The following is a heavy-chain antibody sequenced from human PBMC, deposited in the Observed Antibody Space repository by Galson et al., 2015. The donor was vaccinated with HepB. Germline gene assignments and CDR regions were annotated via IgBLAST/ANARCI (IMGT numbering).Heavy chain of an antibody. V-gene: IGHV4-4*07. CDR1: GGSISSYY. J-gene: IGHJ3*02. Sequence: LSLTCTVSGGSISSYYWSWIRQPAGKGLEWIGRIYTSGSTNYNPSLKSRVTMSVDTSKNQFSLKLSSVTAADTAVYYCAISEDDSSGYSVFNAFDIWGQGTMVTVSS. D-gene: IGHD3-22*01. CDR2: IYTSGST. CDR3: AISEDDSSGYSVFNAFDI.